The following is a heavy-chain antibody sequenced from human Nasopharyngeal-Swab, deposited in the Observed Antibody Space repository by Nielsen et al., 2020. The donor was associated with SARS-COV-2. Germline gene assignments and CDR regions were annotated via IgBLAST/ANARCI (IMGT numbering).Heavy chain of an antibody. J-gene: IGHJ4*02. Sequence: GEALKISCAASGFTVCSSYMSWVRQAPGKGLEWISLMFSGGSAYYAGSVEGRFTVSRDESRNTLYLQMNNLRAEDTAVYYCTRRNDCWGQGTLVTVSS. V-gene: IGHV3-53*01. CDR1: GFTVCSSY. CDR3: TRRNDC. CDR2: MFSGGSA.